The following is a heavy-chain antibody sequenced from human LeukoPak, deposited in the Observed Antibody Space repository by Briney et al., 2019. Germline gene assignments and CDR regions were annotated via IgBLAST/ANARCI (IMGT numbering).Heavy chain of an antibody. CDR3: ARDRSPYSGYGDLVGY. V-gene: IGHV3-30-3*01. Sequence: GGSLRLSCAASGFTFSSYAMHWVRQAPGKGLEWVAVISYDGSNKYYADSVKSRFTISRDNSKNTLYLQMNSLRAEDTAVYYCARDRSPYSGYGDLVGYWGQGTLVTVSS. CDR2: ISYDGSNK. D-gene: IGHD4-17*01. CDR1: GFTFSSYA. J-gene: IGHJ4*02.